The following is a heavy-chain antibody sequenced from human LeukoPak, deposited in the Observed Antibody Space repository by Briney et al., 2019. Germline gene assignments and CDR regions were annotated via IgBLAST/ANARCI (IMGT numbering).Heavy chain of an antibody. Sequence: PGPSLRLSCAASGFTFSRSWMSWVRPPPGKGLEWVANISPDGSTKYHMDSVKGRFTISRDNAKDSLYLEMSRLRDDDTAMYYCATGASGSWDFGGQGTLVTVSS. J-gene: IGHJ4*02. CDR3: ATGASGSWDF. V-gene: IGHV3-7*03. CDR1: GFTFSRSW. D-gene: IGHD6-13*01. CDR2: ISPDGSTK.